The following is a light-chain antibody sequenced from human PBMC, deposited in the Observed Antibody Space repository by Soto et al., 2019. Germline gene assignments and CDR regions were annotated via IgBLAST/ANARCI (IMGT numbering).Light chain of an antibody. CDR1: RHVYINA. J-gene: IGKJ3*01. Sequence: VVLTQSPATLSLAPGDRATLSCRASRHVYINALGWYQQKPGRTPTLLIYGASTRATDIPDRFSATGSGTDFSLTTSGVEPEASAVNYCHQYGASPFTFGPGTRLEI. CDR3: HQYGASPFT. V-gene: IGKV3-20*01. CDR2: GAS.